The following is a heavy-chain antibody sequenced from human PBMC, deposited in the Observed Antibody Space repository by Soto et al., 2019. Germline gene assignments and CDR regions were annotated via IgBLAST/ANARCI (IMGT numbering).Heavy chain of an antibody. D-gene: IGHD3-3*01. CDR2: IIPIFGTA. Sequence: ASVKVSCKASGGTFSSYAISWVRQAPGQGLEWMGGIIPIFGTANYAQKFQGRVTITADESTSTAYMELSSLRSEDTAVYYCASRTYYDFWSGYYYYWGQGTLVTVSS. CDR3: ASRTYYDFWSGYYYY. CDR1: GGTFSSYA. V-gene: IGHV1-69*13. J-gene: IGHJ4*02.